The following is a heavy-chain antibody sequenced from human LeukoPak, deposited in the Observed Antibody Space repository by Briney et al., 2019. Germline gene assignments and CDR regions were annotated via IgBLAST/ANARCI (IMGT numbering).Heavy chain of an antibody. CDR2: VNPYGTS. CDR3: ARDRRPRAVAGAYISYGMDV. D-gene: IGHD6-19*01. CDR1: GGSTNNYF. J-gene: IGHJ6*02. Sequence: SETLSLTCSVSGGSTNNYFWSWIRQSAGKGLDWIGRVNPYGTSNYNPSLKSRVTMSVDTSKNLVSLRLTSLTAADTAVYYCARDRRPRAVAGAYISYGMDVWGQGTTVTVSS. V-gene: IGHV4-4*07.